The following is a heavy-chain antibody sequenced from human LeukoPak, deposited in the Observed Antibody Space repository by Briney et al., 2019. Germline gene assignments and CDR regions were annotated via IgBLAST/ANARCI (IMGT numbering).Heavy chain of an antibody. CDR1: GFTFDDYA. J-gene: IGHJ6*03. CDR2: ISWDGDNS. D-gene: IGHD1-26*01. Sequence: PGGSLRLSCAASGFTFDDYAMHWVRQAPGKGLEWVSLISWDGDNSYYADSVKGRFTISRDNSKNSLYLQMNSLRAEDTALYYCAKDLRTVGTQYFYFYMDVWGKGTTVTVSS. V-gene: IGHV3-43D*03. CDR3: AKDLRTVGTQYFYFYMDV.